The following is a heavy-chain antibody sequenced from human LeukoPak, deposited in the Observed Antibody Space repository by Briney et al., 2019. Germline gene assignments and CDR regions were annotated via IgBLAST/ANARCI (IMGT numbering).Heavy chain of an antibody. J-gene: IGHJ1*01. V-gene: IGHV4-4*07. CDR3: ARGNYGVEYFQH. Sequence: SETLSLTCTVSGASISSSYWSWIRQPDGKGLEWIGRVYSSGRTNYNPALKSRVTMSVHTSKNQFSLKVSSVTAADTAVYYCARGNYGVEYFQHWGQGTLVTVSS. CDR1: GASISSSY. CDR2: VYSSGRT. D-gene: IGHD1-7*01.